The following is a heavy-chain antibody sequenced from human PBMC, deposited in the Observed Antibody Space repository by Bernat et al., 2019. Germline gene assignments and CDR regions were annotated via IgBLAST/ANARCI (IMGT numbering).Heavy chain of an antibody. CDR2: ISWNSGSI. D-gene: IGHD4-23*01. CDR3: AKDISTVVTRLFDY. Sequence: VRLVESGGGVVQPGRSLRLSCAASGFTFDDYAMHWVRQAPGKGLEWVSGISWNSGSIGYADSVKGRFTISRDNAKNSLYLQMNSLRAEDTALYYCAKDISTVVTRLFDYWGQGTLVTVSS. V-gene: IGHV3-9*01. CDR1: GFTFDDYA. J-gene: IGHJ4*02.